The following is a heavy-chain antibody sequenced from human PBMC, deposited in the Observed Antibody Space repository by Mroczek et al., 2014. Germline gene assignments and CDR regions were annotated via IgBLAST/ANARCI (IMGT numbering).Heavy chain of an antibody. V-gene: IGHV3-33*01. CDR2: IWYDGSNK. J-gene: IGHJ4*02. Sequence: QVQLVQSGGGVVQPGRSLRLSCAASGFTFSSYGMHWVRQAPGKGLEWVAVIWYDGSNKYYADSVKGRFTISRDNSKNTLYLQMNSLRAEDTAVYYCARVRSAMVTGGPIDYWGQGTLVTVSS. CDR3: ARVRSAMVTGGPIDY. D-gene: IGHD5-18*01. CDR1: GFTFSSYG.